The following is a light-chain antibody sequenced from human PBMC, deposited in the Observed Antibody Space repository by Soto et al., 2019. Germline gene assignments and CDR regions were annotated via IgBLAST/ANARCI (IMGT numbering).Light chain of an antibody. J-gene: IGKJ3*01. Sequence: EIVLTQSPGTLSLSPGQRVTLSCRASESISRDYLAWYQQRLGQAPRLLIYGASSGATGIPDRFSGSGSGTDFTLTISRLEPEDFATYYCQQLFMYPPTFGPGTKVDIK. V-gene: IGKV3-20*01. CDR3: QQLFMYPPT. CDR2: GAS. CDR1: ESISRDY.